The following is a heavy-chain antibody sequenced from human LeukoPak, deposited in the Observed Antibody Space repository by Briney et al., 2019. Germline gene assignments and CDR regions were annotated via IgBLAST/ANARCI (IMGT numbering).Heavy chain of an antibody. CDR1: GFTFSDYY. D-gene: IGHD2-2*01. V-gene: IGHV3-11*06. J-gene: IGHJ4*02. CDR2: ISGSSSDT. CDR3: GRFSRAPDY. Sequence: GGYLRLSCAASGFTFSDYYMNWIRQAPGKGLEYISYISGSSSDTNYADSVKGRFTISRDNAKKSLYLQMNSLSAEDTAVYYCGRFSRAPDYWGQGTLVTVSS.